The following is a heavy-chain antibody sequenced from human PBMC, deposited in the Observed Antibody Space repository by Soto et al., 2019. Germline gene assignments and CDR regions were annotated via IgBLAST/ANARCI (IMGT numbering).Heavy chain of an antibody. CDR1: GFTFSSYA. J-gene: IGHJ4*02. CDR3: AKVRGYYYDSSGYWHY. Sequence: PGGSLRLSCAASGFTFSSYAMSWVRQAPGKGLEWVSAISGSGGSTYYADSVKGRFTISRDNSKNTLYLQMNSLRAEDTAVYYCAKVRGYYYDSSGYWHYWGQGTLVTVSS. D-gene: IGHD3-22*01. V-gene: IGHV3-23*01. CDR2: ISGSGGST.